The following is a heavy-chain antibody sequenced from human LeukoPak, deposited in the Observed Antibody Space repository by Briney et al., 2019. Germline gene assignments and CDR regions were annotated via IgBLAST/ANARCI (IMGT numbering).Heavy chain of an antibody. CDR2: IYYSGST. CDR1: GGSISSSSYY. CDR3: ARGYPSGWYSPYYYYYYGMDV. Sequence: SETLSLTCTVSGGSISSSSYYWSWIRQHPGKGLEWIGYIYYSGSTYYNPSLKSRVTISVDTSKNQFSLKLSSVTAADTAVYYCARGYPSGWYSPYYYYYYGMDVWGQGTTVTVS. J-gene: IGHJ6*02. D-gene: IGHD6-19*01. V-gene: IGHV4-31*03.